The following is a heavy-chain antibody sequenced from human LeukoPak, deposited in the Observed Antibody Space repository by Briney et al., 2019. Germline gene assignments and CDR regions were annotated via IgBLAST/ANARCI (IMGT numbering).Heavy chain of an antibody. J-gene: IGHJ3*02. V-gene: IGHV1-2*04. Sequence: ASVKVSCKASGYTFTGYYMHWVRQAPGQGLEWMGWINPNSGGTNYAQKFQGWVTMTRDTSISTAYMELSRLRSDDTAVYYCAVAYGSGSYYYSAFDIWGQGTMVTVPS. D-gene: IGHD3-10*01. CDR3: AVAYGSGSYYYSAFDI. CDR1: GYTFTGYY. CDR2: INPNSGGT.